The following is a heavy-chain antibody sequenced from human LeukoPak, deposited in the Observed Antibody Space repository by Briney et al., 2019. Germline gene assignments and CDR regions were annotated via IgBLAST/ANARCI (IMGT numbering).Heavy chain of an antibody. CDR3: ARTSGYSGYYFDY. CDR1: GGSISSYY. CDR2: IYYSGST. J-gene: IGHJ4*02. D-gene: IGHD5-12*01. Sequence: SETLSLTCTVPGGSISSYYWSWIRRPPGKGLEWIGYIYYSGSTNYNPSLKSRVTISVDTSKNQFSLKLSSVTAADTAVYYCARTSGYSGYYFDYWGQGTLVTVSS. V-gene: IGHV4-59*01.